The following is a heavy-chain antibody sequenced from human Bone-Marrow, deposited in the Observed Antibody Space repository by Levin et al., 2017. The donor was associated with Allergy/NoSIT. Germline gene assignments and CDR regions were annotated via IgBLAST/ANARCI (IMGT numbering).Heavy chain of an antibody. V-gene: IGHV1-69*13. Sequence: ASVKVSCRASGGTFSGYAFSWVRQAPGQGLEWMGGIIPMFGTTNYAQKFQGRVTITADESTSTIYMALSSLRSEDTAFYYCARDGYSSSYYQREYGMDVWGQGTTVTVSS. J-gene: IGHJ6*02. CDR1: GGTFSGYA. CDR2: IIPMFGTT. CDR3: ARDGYSSSYYQREYGMDV. D-gene: IGHD6-13*01.